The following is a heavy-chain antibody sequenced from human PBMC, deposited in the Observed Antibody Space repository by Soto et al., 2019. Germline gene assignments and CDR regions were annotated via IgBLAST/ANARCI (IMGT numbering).Heavy chain of an antibody. V-gene: IGHV1-18*01. CDR3: ARDTRKELWAEGLNAMDV. CDR1: AYSYTSYG. Sequence: QVQLVQSGPEVKKPGASVNVSCKASAYSYTSYGISWVRQAPGQGLEWMGWISAYNGQTNYAQKFRGRATFTTDASTSTAFMQLRSLRSDDTAMYYCARDTRKELWAEGLNAMDVWGQGTTVTV. D-gene: IGHD3-16*01. J-gene: IGHJ6*02. CDR2: ISAYNGQT.